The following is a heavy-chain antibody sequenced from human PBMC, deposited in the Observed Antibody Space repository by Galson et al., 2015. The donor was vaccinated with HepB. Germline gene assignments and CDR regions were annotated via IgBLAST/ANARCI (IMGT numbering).Heavy chain of an antibody. V-gene: IGHV1-3*01. Sequence: SVKVSCKASGYTFTSYAMHWVRQAPGQRLEWMGWINAGNGNTKYSQKLQGRVTITGDTSASTAYMELSSLRSEDTAVYYCARDPAMVQGVRSYYYYMDVWGKGTTVTVSS. CDR3: ARDPAMVQGVRSYYYYMDV. J-gene: IGHJ6*03. CDR1: GYTFTSYA. D-gene: IGHD3-10*01. CDR2: INAGNGNT.